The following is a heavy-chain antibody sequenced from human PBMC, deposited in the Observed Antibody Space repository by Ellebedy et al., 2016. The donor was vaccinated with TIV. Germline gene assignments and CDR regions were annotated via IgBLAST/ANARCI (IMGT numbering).Heavy chain of an antibody. D-gene: IGHD1-26*01. CDR2: LKQDGSEI. CDR3: VRDKIVGATIFDY. V-gene: IGHV3-7*01. Sequence: GESLKISXAASGFTFSTYWMHWVRQAPGKGLEWVANLKQDGSEIYYVDSVKGRFTISRDNAKNSLYLQMNSLRAEDTAVYYCVRDKIVGATIFDYWGQGTLVTVSS. J-gene: IGHJ4*02. CDR1: GFTFSTYW.